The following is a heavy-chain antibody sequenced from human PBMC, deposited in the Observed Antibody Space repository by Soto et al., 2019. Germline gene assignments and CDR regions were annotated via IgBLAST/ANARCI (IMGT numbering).Heavy chain of an antibody. CDR1: GVSISSHDW. CDR3: GTRDSSRFY. CDR2: SHQSGNT. J-gene: IGHJ4*02. Sequence: QVQLQESGPGLVKPSGTLSLTCAVSGVSISSHDWWTWVRQPPGKGLEWFGESHQSGNTNYNSSLESRVTISVDKSKNQFSLKLTSVTVADTAVYYCGTRDSSRFYWGQGTLVTVSS. D-gene: IGHD6-13*01. V-gene: IGHV4-4*02.